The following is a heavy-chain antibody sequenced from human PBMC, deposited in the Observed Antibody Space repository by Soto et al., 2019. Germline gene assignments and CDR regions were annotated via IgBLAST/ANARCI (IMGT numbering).Heavy chain of an antibody. D-gene: IGHD5-18*01. CDR3: ASVSGFEYGYPQQFDS. Sequence: QVRLQESGPGLVKPSETLSLICSVSSDSINSYYWSWVRQPPGKGLEWLGCLLYTGTANYNTSLKGRISISGDASKSQFTLKLTSVTAADAAVYYWASVSGFEYGYPQQFDSWGQGSLVTVSS. V-gene: IGHV4-59*01. J-gene: IGHJ4*02. CDR1: SDSINSYY. CDR2: LLYTGTA.